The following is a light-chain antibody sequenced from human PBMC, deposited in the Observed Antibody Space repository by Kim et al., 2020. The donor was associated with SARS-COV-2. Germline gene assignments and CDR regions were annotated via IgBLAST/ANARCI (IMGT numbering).Light chain of an antibody. CDR1: QSVSSN. J-gene: IGKJ1*01. CDR3: QQYNNWPPWT. CDR2: GAS. Sequence: VSPGERATLSCRASQSVSSNLAWYQQKPGQAPRLLIYGASTRAAGFPARFSGSGSGTEFTLTISSLQSEDFAVYYCQQYNNWPPWTFGQGTKLEI. V-gene: IGKV3-15*01.